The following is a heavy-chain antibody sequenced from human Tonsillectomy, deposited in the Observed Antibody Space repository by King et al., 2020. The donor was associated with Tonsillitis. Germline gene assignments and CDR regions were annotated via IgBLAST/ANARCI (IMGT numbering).Heavy chain of an antibody. V-gene: IGHV3-33*05. D-gene: IGHD2-21*01. CDR3: ARKRLYSSRCGIDY. Sequence: GGGGGEGGGSGSLACGAWGFRCSRNGMQWVRKAAGKGLEGVAVISLEGRNKNYAASVKGRFTISRDNSNNTLFLHMKSQRAEDTAVYYCARKRLYSSRCGIDYWGQGALLSVSS. J-gene: IGHJ4*02. CDR2: ISLEGRNK. CDR1: GFRCSRNG.